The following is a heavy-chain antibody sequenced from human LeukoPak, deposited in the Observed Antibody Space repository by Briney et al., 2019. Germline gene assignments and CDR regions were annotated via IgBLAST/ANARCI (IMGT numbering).Heavy chain of an antibody. Sequence: GGPLRLSCAASGFTFSSYWMSWVRQAPGKGLEWVANIKQDGSEKYYVDSVKGRFTISRDNAKNSLYLQMNSLRAEDTAVYYCARGGYSYGFDAFDIWGQGTMVTVSS. CDR3: ARGGYSYGFDAFDI. CDR1: GFTFSSYW. CDR2: IKQDGSEK. V-gene: IGHV3-7*04. D-gene: IGHD5-18*01. J-gene: IGHJ3*02.